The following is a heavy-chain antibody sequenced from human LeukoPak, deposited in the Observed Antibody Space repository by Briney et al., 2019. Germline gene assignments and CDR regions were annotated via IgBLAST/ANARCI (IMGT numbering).Heavy chain of an antibody. D-gene: IGHD3-10*01. CDR1: GFTFSNAW. Sequence: GGSLRLFCAASGFTFSNAWMSRARQAPGKGLESVGRIKSKTDGGTTDYAAPVKGRFTISRDDSKNTLYLQMNSLKTEDTAVYYCTTESGEVWFGEHAFDIWGQGTMVTVSS. J-gene: IGHJ3*02. CDR2: IKSKTDGGTT. CDR3: TTESGEVWFGEHAFDI. V-gene: IGHV3-15*01.